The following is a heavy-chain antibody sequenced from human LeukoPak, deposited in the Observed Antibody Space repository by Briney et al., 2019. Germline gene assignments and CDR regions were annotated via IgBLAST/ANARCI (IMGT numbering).Heavy chain of an antibody. CDR2: INSDGGST. CDR3: ARPFCGGDCYPDPDDDAFDI. J-gene: IGHJ3*02. D-gene: IGHD2-21*02. CDR1: GFTFSSYW. Sequence: PGGSLRLSCAASGFTFSSYWMHWVRQAPGKGLVWVSRINSDGGSTHYADSVKGRFTISRDNAKNSLYLQMNSLRAEDTAVYYCARPFCGGDCYPDPDDDAFDIWGQGTMVTVSS. V-gene: IGHV3-74*01.